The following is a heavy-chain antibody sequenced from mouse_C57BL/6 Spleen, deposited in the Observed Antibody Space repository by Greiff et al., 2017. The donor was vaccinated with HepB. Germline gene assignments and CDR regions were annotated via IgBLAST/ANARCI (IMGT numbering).Heavy chain of an antibody. CDR2: IDPETGGT. CDR3: TRSVYYGNYVWFAY. V-gene: IGHV1-15*01. J-gene: IGHJ3*01. D-gene: IGHD2-1*01. CDR1: GYTFTDYE. Sequence: QVQLQQSGAELVRPGASVTLSCKASGYTFTDYEMHWVKQTPVHGLEWIGAIDPETGGTAYNQKFKGKAILTADKSSSTAYMELRSLTSEDSAVYYCTRSVYYGNYVWFAYWGQGTLVTVSA.